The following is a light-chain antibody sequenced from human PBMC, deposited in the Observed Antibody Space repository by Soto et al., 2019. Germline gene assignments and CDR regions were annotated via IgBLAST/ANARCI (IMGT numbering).Light chain of an antibody. Sequence: EIVLTQSPATLSLSPGERATLSCRASQSVSSYLAWYQQKSGQAPRLLIYDASNMATGIPARFSGGGSGTDFTLTISSLEPEDFAVYYCQQRSDWPLTFGGGTKVEIK. V-gene: IGKV3-11*01. CDR1: QSVSSY. J-gene: IGKJ4*01. CDR3: QQRSDWPLT. CDR2: DAS.